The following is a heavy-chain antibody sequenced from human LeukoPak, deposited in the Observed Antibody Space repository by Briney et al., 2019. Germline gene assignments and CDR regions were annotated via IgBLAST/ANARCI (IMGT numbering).Heavy chain of an antibody. D-gene: IGHD3-22*01. Sequence: KFQGRVTITRDTSASTAYMELSSLRSEDTAVYYCARSMTVVVTHFDYWGQGTLVTVSS. V-gene: IGHV1-3*01. J-gene: IGHJ4*02. CDR3: ARSMTVVVTHFDY.